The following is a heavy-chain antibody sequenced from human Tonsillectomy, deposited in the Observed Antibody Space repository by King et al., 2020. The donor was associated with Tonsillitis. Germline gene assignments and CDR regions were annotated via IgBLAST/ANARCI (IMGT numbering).Heavy chain of an antibody. D-gene: IGHD1-26*01. CDR2: TYFRSKWSY. CDR3: ARSARGIAGTYYSFDA. CDR1: GDSVSTNNVA. Sequence: VQLQQSGPGLVKPSQTLALPCAISGDSVSTNNVAWNWIRQSPSRGLEWLGRTYFRSKWSYDYAVSVKSRITITPDTSMNQFSLQLNSVTPDDTSVYFCARSARGIAGTYYSFDAWGQGTLVTVSS. J-gene: IGHJ4*02. V-gene: IGHV6-1*01.